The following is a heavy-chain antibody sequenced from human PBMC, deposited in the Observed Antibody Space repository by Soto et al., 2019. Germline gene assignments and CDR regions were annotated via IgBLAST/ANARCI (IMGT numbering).Heavy chain of an antibody. CDR2: ISAYNGNT. CDR3: ARKSGRGITFGGVIPLFDY. V-gene: IGHV1-18*01. D-gene: IGHD3-16*02. CDR1: GYTFTSYG. J-gene: IGHJ4*02. Sequence: GASVKVSCKASGYTFTSYGISWVRQAPGQGLEWMGWISAYNGNTNYAQKLQGRVTMTTDTSTSTAYMELRSLRSDDTAVYYCARKSGRGITFGGVIPLFDYWGQGTLVTVSS.